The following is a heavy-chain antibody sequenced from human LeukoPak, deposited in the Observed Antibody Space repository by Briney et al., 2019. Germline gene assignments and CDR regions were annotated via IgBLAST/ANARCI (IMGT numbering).Heavy chain of an antibody. Sequence: SETLSLTCTVSGGPISGYFWSWLRQPPGKGLEWIGYIFYSGSTNYNPSLKSRVTISVDTSKNQFSLKLSSVTAADTAVYYCARGEWDLLFDYWGQGTLVTVSS. CDR3: ARGEWDLLFDY. CDR1: GGPISGYF. CDR2: IFYSGST. J-gene: IGHJ4*02. V-gene: IGHV4-59*01. D-gene: IGHD1-26*01.